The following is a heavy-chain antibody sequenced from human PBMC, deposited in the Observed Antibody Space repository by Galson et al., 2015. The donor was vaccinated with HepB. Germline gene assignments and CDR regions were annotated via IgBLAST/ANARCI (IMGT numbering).Heavy chain of an antibody. CDR3: ARQRIAGPGVWFDP. CDR2: IYTSGST. Sequence: QPPGKGLEWIGRIYTSGSTNYNPSLKSRVTMSVDTSKNQFSLKLSSVTAADTAVYYCARQRIAGPGVWFDPWGQGTLVTVSS. V-gene: IGHV4-4*07. J-gene: IGHJ5*02. D-gene: IGHD6-13*01.